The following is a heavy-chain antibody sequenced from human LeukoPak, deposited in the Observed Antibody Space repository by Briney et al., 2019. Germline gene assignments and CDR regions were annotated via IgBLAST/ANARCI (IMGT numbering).Heavy chain of an antibody. D-gene: IGHD3-3*01. CDR2: INHSGST. V-gene: IGHV4-34*01. J-gene: IGHJ4*02. Sequence: SETLSLTCAVYGGSFSGYYWSWIRQPPGKGLEWIGEINHSGSTNYNPSLESRVTISVDTSKNQFSLKLSSVTAADTAVYYCASGDFWSGYWVYWGQGTLVTVSS. CDR3: ASGDFWSGYWVY. CDR1: GGSFSGYY.